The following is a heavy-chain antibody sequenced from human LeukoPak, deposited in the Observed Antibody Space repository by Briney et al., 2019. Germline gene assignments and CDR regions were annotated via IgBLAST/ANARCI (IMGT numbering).Heavy chain of an antibody. CDR3: ARGYGLGANPGAAFDI. V-gene: IGHV4-59*12. CDR2: IYYSGST. CDR1: GGSISSYY. Sequence: SETLSLTCTVSGGSISSYYWSWIRQPPGKGLEWIGYIYYSGSTNHNPSLKSRVTISVDTSKNQFSLKLSSVTAADTAVYYCARGYGLGANPGAAFDIWGQGTMVTVSS. D-gene: IGHD5-18*01. J-gene: IGHJ3*02.